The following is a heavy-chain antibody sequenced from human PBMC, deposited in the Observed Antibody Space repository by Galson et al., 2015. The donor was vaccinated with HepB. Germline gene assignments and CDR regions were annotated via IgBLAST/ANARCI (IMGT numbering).Heavy chain of an antibody. D-gene: IGHD5-18*01. CDR1: GFTFSSYS. Sequence: SLRLSCAASGFTFSSYSMNWVRQAPGKGLEWVSYISSSSSTIYYADSVKGRFTISRDNAKNSLYLQMNSLRAEDTAVYYCARGPGYSYGSYYYYYYGMDVWGQGTTVTVSS. CDR2: ISSSSSTI. J-gene: IGHJ6*02. V-gene: IGHV3-48*01. CDR3: ARGPGYSYGSYYYYYYGMDV.